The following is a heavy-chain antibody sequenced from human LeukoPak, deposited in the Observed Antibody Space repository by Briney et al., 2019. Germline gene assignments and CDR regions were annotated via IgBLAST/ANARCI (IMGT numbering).Heavy chain of an antibody. CDR1: GFTVSNNF. CDR3: ARGRVTYSGYDFPYYFDY. V-gene: IGHV3-53*01. D-gene: IGHD5-12*01. J-gene: IGHJ4*02. Sequence: GGSLRLSCAASGFTVSNNFMNWVRQAPGKGLEWVSVIHSGGTTYYADSVKGRFTISRDNSRNTLYLQMNSLRAEDTAVYYCARGRVTYSGYDFPYYFDYWGQGTLVTVSS. CDR2: IHSGGTT.